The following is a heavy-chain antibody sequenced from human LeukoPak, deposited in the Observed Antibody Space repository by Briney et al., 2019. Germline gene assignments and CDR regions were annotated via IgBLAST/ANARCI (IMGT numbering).Heavy chain of an antibody. CDR2: INHSGST. CDR1: GGSFSGYY. J-gene: IGHJ4*02. CDR3: ARAGPYCSSTSCYKVSDY. Sequence: SETLSLTCAVYGGSFSGYYWSWVRQPPGKGLEWIGEINHSGSTNYNPSLKSRVTISVGTSKNQFSLKLSSVTAADTAVYYCARAGPYCSSTSCYKVSDYWGQGTLVTVSS. D-gene: IGHD2-2*02. V-gene: IGHV4-34*01.